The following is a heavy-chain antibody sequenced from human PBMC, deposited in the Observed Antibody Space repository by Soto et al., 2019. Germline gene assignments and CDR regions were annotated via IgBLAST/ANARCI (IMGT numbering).Heavy chain of an antibody. J-gene: IGHJ3*02. CDR3: AKADSSSWDGAFDI. Sequence: QVQLVESGGGVVQPGRSLRLSCAASGFTFSSYGMHWVRQAPGKGLEWVAVISNDGSNKYYADSVKGRFTISRDNSKNTLYLQKNSLRAEDTAVYYCAKADSSSWDGAFDIWGQGTMVTVSS. D-gene: IGHD6-13*01. V-gene: IGHV3-30*18. CDR2: ISNDGSNK. CDR1: GFTFSSYG.